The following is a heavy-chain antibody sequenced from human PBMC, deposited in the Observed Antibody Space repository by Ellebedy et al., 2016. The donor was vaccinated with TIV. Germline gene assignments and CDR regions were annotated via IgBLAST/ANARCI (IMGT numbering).Heavy chain of an antibody. V-gene: IGHV3-30-3*01. CDR1: GFTFSSYG. D-gene: IGHD3-10*01. Sequence: GESLKISCAASGFTFSSYGFHWVRQAPGKGLEWVAFISYDGGDEYYADSVKGRFTISRDKSKNTLFLQMNSLRAEDTAIYYCARVYNSYSFDYWGQGTLVTVSS. J-gene: IGHJ4*02. CDR2: ISYDGGDE. CDR3: ARVYNSYSFDY.